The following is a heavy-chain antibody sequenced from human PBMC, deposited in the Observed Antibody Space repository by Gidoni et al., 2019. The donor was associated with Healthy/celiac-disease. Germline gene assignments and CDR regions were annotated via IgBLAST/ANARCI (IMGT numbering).Heavy chain of an antibody. CDR2: IDPSDSYT. V-gene: IGHV5-10-1*03. J-gene: IGHJ6*03. CDR1: GYSFTSYW. D-gene: IGHD2-2*01. CDR3: ARLNFLYHCSSTSCPGDYYYMDV. Sequence: EVQLVQSGAEVKKPGESLRISCKGSGYSFTSYWISWVRQMPGKGLEWMGRIDPSDSYTNYSPSFQGHVTISADKSISTAYLQWSSLKASDTAMYYCARLNFLYHCSSTSCPGDYYYMDVWGKGTTVTVSS.